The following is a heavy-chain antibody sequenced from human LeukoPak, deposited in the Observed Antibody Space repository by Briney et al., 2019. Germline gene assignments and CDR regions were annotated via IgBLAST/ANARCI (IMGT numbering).Heavy chain of an antibody. CDR2: ISAYNGNT. J-gene: IGHJ4*02. D-gene: IGHD3-22*01. Sequence: GASVKVSCKASGSTFTSYGISWVRQAPGQGLEWMGWISAYNGNTNYAQTLQGRVTMTTDTSTSTAYMELRSLRSDDTAVYYCALTPYYYDSSGYYFYWGQGTLVTVSS. CDR3: ALTPYYYDSSGYYFY. CDR1: GSTFTSYG. V-gene: IGHV1-18*01.